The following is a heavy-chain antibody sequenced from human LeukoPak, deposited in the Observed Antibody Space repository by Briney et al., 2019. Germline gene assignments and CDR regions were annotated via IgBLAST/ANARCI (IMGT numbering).Heavy chain of an antibody. D-gene: IGHD2-8*02. Sequence: ASVKVSCKASGYTFTSYSISWVRQAPGQGREWMGWISAYNGNTNYAQKLQGRVTMTTDTSTSTAYMELRSLRSDDTAVYYCARVTILVATGTDWFDPWGQGTLVTVSS. CDR1: GYTFTSYS. CDR3: ARVTILVATGTDWFDP. V-gene: IGHV1-18*01. J-gene: IGHJ5*02. CDR2: ISAYNGNT.